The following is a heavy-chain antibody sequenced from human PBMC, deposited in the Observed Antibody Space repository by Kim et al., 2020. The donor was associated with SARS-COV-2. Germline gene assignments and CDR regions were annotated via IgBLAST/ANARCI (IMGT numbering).Heavy chain of an antibody. CDR2: INNDGSSA. J-gene: IGHJ3*02. V-gene: IGHV3-74*03. Sequence: GGSLRLSCAASGFTFIHYWMHWVRQAPGEGLVWVSRINNDGSSATYADSVKGRFTVSRDNAQNTVYLQMNSLRAEDTAVYYCARDWDFNSGAYYMAYDIWCQGTMITVSS. CDR1: GFTFIHYW. D-gene: IGHD3-22*01. CDR3: ARDWDFNSGAYYMAYDI.